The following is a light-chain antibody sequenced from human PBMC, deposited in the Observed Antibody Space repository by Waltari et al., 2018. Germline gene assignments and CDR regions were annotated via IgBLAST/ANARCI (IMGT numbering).Light chain of an antibody. J-gene: IGLJ3*02. CDR1: TIGGDVYDY. Sequence: QSALTQPRSVSGSPGPSVTFACPGTTIGGDVYDYVSWYQQHPDKPPKRILYDVTKRPSGVPDRFSGSKSGNTASLTISGLQPEDEANYYCLSYTRNDWVFGGGTKLTVL. V-gene: IGLV2-11*01. CDR3: LSYTRNDWV. CDR2: DVT.